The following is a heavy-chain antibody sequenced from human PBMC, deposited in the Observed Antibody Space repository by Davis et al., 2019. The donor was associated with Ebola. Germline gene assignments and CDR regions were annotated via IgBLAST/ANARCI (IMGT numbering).Heavy chain of an antibody. Sequence: SETLSLTCAVYGGSSSGHYWSWICQPPGTGLEWIGEINHSGSTNYNPSLRSRVTISVDTSKNQFSLKLSSVTAADTAMYSWATGGAMVRRYYYYGMDVWGQGTTVTVSS. D-gene: IGHD5-18*01. CDR2: INHSGST. V-gene: IGHV4-34*01. CDR1: GGSSSGHY. J-gene: IGHJ6*02. CDR3: ATGGAMVRRYYYYGMDV.